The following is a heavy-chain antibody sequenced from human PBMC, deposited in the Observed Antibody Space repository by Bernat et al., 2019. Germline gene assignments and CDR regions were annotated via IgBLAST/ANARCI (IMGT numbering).Heavy chain of an antibody. D-gene: IGHD6-19*01. J-gene: IGHJ4*02. Sequence: EMQLLESGGGLVQPGGSLRLSCAASGFTFSSYAMSWVRQAPGKGLEWVLAISGSGSSTYYADSVKGRFTISRDNSKNTLYLQMNSLRAEDTAVYYCAKRGYSSGWDHYWGQGTLVTVSS. CDR2: ISGSGSST. V-gene: IGHV3-23*01. CDR1: GFTFSSYA. CDR3: AKRGYSSGWDHY.